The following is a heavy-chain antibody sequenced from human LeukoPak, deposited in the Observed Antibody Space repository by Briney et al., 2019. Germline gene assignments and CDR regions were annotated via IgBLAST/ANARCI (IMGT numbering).Heavy chain of an antibody. V-gene: IGHV1-46*01. J-gene: IGHJ6*02. CDR2: INPSGDST. Sequence: ASVKVSCKASGYTFTSYYMHWVRQAPGQGLEWMGIINPSGDSTSYAQKFQGRVTMTRDTSASTVYMELSSLRSEDTAVYYCARVGALVPYYYGMDVWGQGTTVTVSS. D-gene: IGHD2-15*01. CDR1: GYTFTSYY. CDR3: ARVGALVPYYYGMDV.